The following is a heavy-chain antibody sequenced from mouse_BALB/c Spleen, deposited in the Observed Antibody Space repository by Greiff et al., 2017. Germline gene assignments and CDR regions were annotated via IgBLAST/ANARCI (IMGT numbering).Heavy chain of an antibody. J-gene: IGHJ3*01. Sequence: EVKLVESGGGLVKPGGSLKLSCAASGFTFSSYAMSWVRQSPEKRLEWVAEISSGGSYTYYPDTVTGRFTISRDNAKNTLYLEMSSLRSEDTAMYYCARHQGTVVGDWFAYWGQGTLVTVSA. CDR2: ISSGGSYT. CDR1: GFTFSSYA. V-gene: IGHV5-9-4*01. D-gene: IGHD1-1*01. CDR3: ARHQGTVVGDWFAY.